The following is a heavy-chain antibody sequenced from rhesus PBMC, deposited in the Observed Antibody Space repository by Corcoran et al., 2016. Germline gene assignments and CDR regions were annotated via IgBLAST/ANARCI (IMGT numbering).Heavy chain of an antibody. CDR2: IYGSGSRT. D-gene: IGHD6S26*01. CDR1: GGSISSSY. J-gene: IGHJ4*01. CDR3: ASSAQQRLVSFDY. Sequence: QVQLQESGPGLVKPSETLSLTCAVSGGSISSSYWSWIRQAPGKGLEWIGYIYGSGSRTNYNPSLKRLVTVSVDTSKNQLSLKLSSVTAADTAVYYCASSAQQRLVSFDYWGQGVLVTVSS. V-gene: IGHV4S11*01.